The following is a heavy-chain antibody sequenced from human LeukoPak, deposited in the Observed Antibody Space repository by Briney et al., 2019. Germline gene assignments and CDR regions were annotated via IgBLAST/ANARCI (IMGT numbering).Heavy chain of an antibody. J-gene: IGHJ3*02. CDR3: ASGDANTAAAFDI. CDR1: GGSISSCY. D-gene: IGHD4-17*01. Sequence: KPSETLSLTCTVSGGSISSCYWSWIRQPAGKGLEWIGRIYTSGSTKCNPSLESRVTMSVDTSKNQVSLRLSSVTAADTAVYYCASGDANTAAAFDIWGQGTMLTVSS. CDR2: IYTSGST. V-gene: IGHV4-4*07.